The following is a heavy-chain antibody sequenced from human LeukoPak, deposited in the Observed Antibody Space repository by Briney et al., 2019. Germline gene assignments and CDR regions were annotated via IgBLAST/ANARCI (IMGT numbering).Heavy chain of an antibody. V-gene: IGHV3-23*01. Sequence: GGSLRLSCAASGFTFSGYTMNWVRQAPGKGPEWVSSISGSGITTNYADSVKGRFTISREYSNDTLYLQMSSLRAEDTAIYYCAKETALVGGHAAIFDHWGQGTLVTVSS. J-gene: IGHJ4*02. CDR2: ISGSGITT. CDR1: GFTFSGYT. D-gene: IGHD3-3*01. CDR3: AKETALVGGHAAIFDH.